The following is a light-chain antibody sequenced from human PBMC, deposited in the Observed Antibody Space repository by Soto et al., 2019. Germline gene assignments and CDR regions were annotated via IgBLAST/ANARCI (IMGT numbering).Light chain of an antibody. J-gene: IGKJ5*01. V-gene: IGKV1-9*01. CDR3: QQLKSYPIT. CDR1: QATRSY. Sequence: DIQLTHSPSFLSASVGDRVTITCRSSQATRSYLVWYQQKPGKAPKLLIYAASTLQSGVPSRFSGSGSGTEFTLTISSLQPEDFAIYYCQQLKSYPITLGQGTRLEIK. CDR2: AAS.